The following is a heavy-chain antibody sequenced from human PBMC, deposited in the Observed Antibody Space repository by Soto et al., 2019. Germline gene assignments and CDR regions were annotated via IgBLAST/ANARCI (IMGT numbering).Heavy chain of an antibody. CDR3: ARRGSGSYSDY. Sequence: SETLSLTCTVSGGSISSSSYYWGWIRQPPGKGLEWIGSIYYSGSTYYNPSLKSRVTISVDTSKNQFSLKLSSVTAADTAVYYCARRGSGSYSDYWGQGTLVAVSS. CDR1: GGSISSSSYY. J-gene: IGHJ4*02. V-gene: IGHV4-39*01. CDR2: IYYSGST. D-gene: IGHD3-10*01.